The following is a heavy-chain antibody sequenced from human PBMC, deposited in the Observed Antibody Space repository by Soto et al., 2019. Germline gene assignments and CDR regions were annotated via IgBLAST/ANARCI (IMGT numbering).Heavy chain of an antibody. V-gene: IGHV4-61*01. Sequence: SGTLSRTSSVSRGSVSSATYYWNWMRQPPGKPLEWIGYIYYSGSTYYNPSRKSRVTISVDTSKNQFSLKLSSVTAADTAVYYCATDANRYASGSYGMAVWGQGTTVTVSS. CDR1: RGSVSSATYY. J-gene: IGHJ6*02. CDR3: ATDANRYASGSYGMAV. CDR2: IYYSGST. D-gene: IGHD3-10*01.